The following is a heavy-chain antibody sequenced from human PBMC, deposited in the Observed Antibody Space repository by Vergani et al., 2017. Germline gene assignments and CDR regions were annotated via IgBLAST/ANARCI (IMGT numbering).Heavy chain of an antibody. CDR2: INHSGST. CDR1: GGSFSGYY. CDR3: ARVIIGRQDY. V-gene: IGHV4-34*01. J-gene: IGHJ4*02. Sequence: QVQLQQWGAGLLKHSETLSLNCAVYGGSFSGYYWSWIRQPPGKGLEWIGEINHSGSTNYNPSLKSRVTIAVDTSKNQFSLKLSSVTAADTAVYYCARVIIGRQDYWGQGTLVTVSS.